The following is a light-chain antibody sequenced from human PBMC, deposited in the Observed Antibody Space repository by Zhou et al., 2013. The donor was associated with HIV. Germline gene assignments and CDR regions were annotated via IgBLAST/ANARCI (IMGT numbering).Light chain of an antibody. CDR1: QSLNGD. V-gene: IGKV3-15*01. CDR3: QQYNNWPFT. Sequence: EIVMTQSPATLSVFPGEXVTLSCRAGQSLNGDPAWYQQKPGQTPRLLIYRTSTRATGVPARFSGSGSGTEFTLTINTMQSEDFAVYYCQQYNNWPFTFRPGTNV. J-gene: IGKJ3*01. CDR2: RTS.